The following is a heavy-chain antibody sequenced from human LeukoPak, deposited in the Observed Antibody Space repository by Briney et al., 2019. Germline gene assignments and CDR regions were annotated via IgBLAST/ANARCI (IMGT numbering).Heavy chain of an antibody. CDR1: GCTFSSYA. CDR3: VKRRYDSSGYFDY. V-gene: IGHV3-23*01. J-gene: IGHJ4*02. D-gene: IGHD3-22*01. Sequence: GSLRLSCVASGCTFSSYAMSWVRQAPGKGLEWVSVISGSGGSTYYADSVKGRFTISRDNSQNTLYLQMNSLRAEDTAVYYCVKRRYDSSGYFDYWGQGTLVTVSS. CDR2: ISGSGGST.